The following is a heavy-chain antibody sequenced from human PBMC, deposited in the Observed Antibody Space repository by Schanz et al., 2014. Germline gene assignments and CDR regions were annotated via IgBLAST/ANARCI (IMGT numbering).Heavy chain of an antibody. CDR1: GFDFNSYS. CDR3: ASGVHVSSLQKGLQF. Sequence: DVQLLESGGGLVQPGGSLRLSCEASGFDFNSYSMNWVRQVPGKGLEWLSYIATSSSTRHYADSVKGRVTISRDNAKNSVSLQMRILRVEDTAVYYCASGVHVSSLQKGLQFWGRGTLVIVSS. J-gene: IGHJ1*01. V-gene: IGHV3-48*01. D-gene: IGHD3-10*01. CDR2: IATSSSTR.